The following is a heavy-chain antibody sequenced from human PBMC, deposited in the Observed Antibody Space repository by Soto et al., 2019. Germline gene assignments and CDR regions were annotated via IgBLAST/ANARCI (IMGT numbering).Heavy chain of an antibody. D-gene: IGHD3-22*01. CDR3: LRGSRDYSDSSGFEY. V-gene: IGHV3-48*03. CDR2: TSVSGSTI. CDR1: EFTFGIYE. J-gene: IGHJ4*02. Sequence: WGALVVCCESSEFTFGIYEMNWVRQAPGKGLDWVSHTSVSGSTIYYADFLKGRFTIYRDNAKNSLYLQMNSLRAEDTAVYYCLRGSRDYSDSSGFEYWGQGTMVTVSS.